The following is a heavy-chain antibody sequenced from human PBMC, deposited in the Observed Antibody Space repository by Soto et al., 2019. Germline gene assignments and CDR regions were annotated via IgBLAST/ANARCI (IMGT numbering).Heavy chain of an antibody. V-gene: IGHV6-1*01. CDR1: GDGVSSNSAA. CDR3: ARGLDLRHEDYYYGMDV. D-gene: IGHD3-9*01. CDR2: TYYRSKWYN. J-gene: IGHJ6*02. Sequence: SQTLSLTCAISGDGVSSNSAAWNWIRQSPSRGLEWLGRTYYRSKWYNDYAVSVKSRITINPDTSKNQFSLQLNSATPEDTAVYYCARGLDLRHEDYYYGMDVWGQGTTVTVSS.